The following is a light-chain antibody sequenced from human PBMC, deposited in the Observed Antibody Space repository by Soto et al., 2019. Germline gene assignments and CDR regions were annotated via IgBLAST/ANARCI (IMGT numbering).Light chain of an antibody. V-gene: IGLV2-8*01. CDR2: EVS. J-gene: IGLJ1*01. Sequence: QSALTQPPSASGSPGQSVTISCTGTSNDVGGYAYVSWYQHHPGKAPKLMIYEVSTRPSGVPDRFSASKSGNTASLTVSGLQAEDEADYYCSSYAGSNNFVFGTGTKLTVL. CDR1: SNDVGGYAY. CDR3: SSYAGSNNFV.